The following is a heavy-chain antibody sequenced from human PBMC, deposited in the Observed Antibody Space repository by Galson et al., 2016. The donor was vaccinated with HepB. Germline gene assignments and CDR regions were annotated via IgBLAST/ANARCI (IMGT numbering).Heavy chain of an antibody. CDR1: GFNFSGYA. Sequence: SLRLSCAASGFNFSGYAMHWVRQAPGKGLEWVSLISHDGRNEHLIDSVKGRFTLSRDNSKSILYLQMDRLRPEDTATYYCARLTIWEKWSVPWGQGTLVIVSS. CDR2: ISHDGRNE. D-gene: IGHD7-27*01. V-gene: IGHV3-30*04. J-gene: IGHJ5*01. CDR3: ARLTIWEKWSVP.